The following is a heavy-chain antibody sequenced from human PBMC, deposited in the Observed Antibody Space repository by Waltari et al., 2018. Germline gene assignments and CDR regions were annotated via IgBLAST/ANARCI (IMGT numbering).Heavy chain of an antibody. J-gene: IGHJ4*02. CDR3: ATSGFYYDILTGLGFTYFDY. CDR1: GGSISSSSYY. D-gene: IGHD3-9*01. V-gene: IGHV4-39*01. Sequence: QLQLQESGPGLVKPSETLSLTCTVSGGSISSSSYYWGWIRQPPGKGLEWIGSIYYSGSTYYNPSLKSRVTISVDTSKNQFSLKLSSVTAADTAVYYCATSGFYYDILTGLGFTYFDYWGQGTLVTVSS. CDR2: IYYSGST.